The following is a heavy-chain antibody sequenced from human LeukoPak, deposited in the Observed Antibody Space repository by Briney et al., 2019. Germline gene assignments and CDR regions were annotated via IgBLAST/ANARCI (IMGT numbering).Heavy chain of an antibody. CDR3: ARVYRWLRWLDP. D-gene: IGHD5-12*01. CDR2: INPSGGSP. V-gene: IGHV1-46*01. CDR1: GYSFRDHH. J-gene: IGHJ5*02. Sequence: ASVTVSCTASGYSFRDHHIHWVRQAPGQGLEWMGIINPSGGSPRYTQKFQGRVTLTKDKSTRTVYMELSSLRFEDTAVYFCARVYRWLRWLDPWGQGTLVTVSS.